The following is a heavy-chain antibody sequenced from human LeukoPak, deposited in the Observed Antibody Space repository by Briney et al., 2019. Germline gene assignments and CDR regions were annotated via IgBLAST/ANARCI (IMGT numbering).Heavy chain of an antibody. J-gene: IGHJ6*02. CDR1: GFTFSSYG. V-gene: IGHV3-33*01. D-gene: IGHD3-22*01. CDR2: IWYDGSNK. CDR3: ARDWEYYDSSGPDYYYGMDV. Sequence: GRSLRLSCAASGFTFSSYGMHWVRQAPGKGLEWVAVIWYDGSNKYYADSVKGRFTISRDNSKNTLYLQMNSLRAEDTAVYYCARDWEYYDSSGPDYYYGMDVWGQGTTVTVSS.